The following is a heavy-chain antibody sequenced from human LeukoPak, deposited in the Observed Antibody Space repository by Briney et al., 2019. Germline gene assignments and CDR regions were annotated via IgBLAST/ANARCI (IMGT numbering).Heavy chain of an antibody. J-gene: IGHJ6*02. D-gene: IGHD2-2*01. CDR3: AKDSYCSSTSCYSDAMDV. CDR1: GFTFSSYG. V-gene: IGHV3-30*18. CDR2: ISYDGSNK. Sequence: PGGSLRLSCAASGFTFSSYGMHWVRQAPDKGLEWVAVISYDGSNKYYADSVKGRFTISRDNSKNTLYPQMNSLRAEDTAVYYCAKDSYCSSTSCYSDAMDVWGQGTTVTVSS.